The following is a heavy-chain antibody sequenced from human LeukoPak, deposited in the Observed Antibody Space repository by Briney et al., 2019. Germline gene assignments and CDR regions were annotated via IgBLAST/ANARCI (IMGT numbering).Heavy chain of an antibody. V-gene: IGHV3-23*01. CDR1: GFTFSSYA. D-gene: IGHD2-21*02. J-gene: IGHJ4*02. CDR3: ASTLAVTLKRNYFDY. CDR2: ISGSGGST. Sequence: GGSLRLSCAASGFTFSSYAMSWVRKAPGKGLEWVSAISGSGGSTHYADSVKGRFTVSRDNSKSTLYLQMNSLRAEDTAVYYCASTLAVTLKRNYFDYWGQGTLVTVPS.